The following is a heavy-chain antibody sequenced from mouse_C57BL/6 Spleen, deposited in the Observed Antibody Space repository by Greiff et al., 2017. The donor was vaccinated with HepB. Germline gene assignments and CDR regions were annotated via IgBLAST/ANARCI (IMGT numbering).Heavy chain of an antibody. Sequence: EVQLQESGGGLVKPGGSLKLSCAASGFTFSDYGMHWVRQAPEKGLEWVAYISSGISTIYYADTVKGRYTISRDNAKNTLFLQMTSLRSEDTAMYYCATKFDGYYDWFAYWGQGTLVTVSA. CDR3: ATKFDGYYDWFAY. V-gene: IGHV5-17*01. D-gene: IGHD2-3*01. CDR1: GFTFSDYG. J-gene: IGHJ3*01. CDR2: ISSGISTI.